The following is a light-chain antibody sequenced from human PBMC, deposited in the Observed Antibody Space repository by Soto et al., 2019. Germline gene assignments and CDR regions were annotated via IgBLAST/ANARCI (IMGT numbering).Light chain of an antibody. Sequence: MMLTQSPGTLSLSPGERATLSCRASQSVSSSYLAWYQQKPGQAPRLLIYGASSRATGIPDRFSGSGSGTDFTLTISRLEPEDFAVYYCQQYGSSPEWTFGQGTKVDIK. J-gene: IGKJ1*01. CDR2: GAS. V-gene: IGKV3-20*01. CDR3: QQYGSSPEWT. CDR1: QSVSSSY.